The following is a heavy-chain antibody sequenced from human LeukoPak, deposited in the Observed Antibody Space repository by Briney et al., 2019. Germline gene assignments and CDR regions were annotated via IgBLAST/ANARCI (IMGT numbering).Heavy chain of an antibody. CDR1: GGTFSSYA. CDR2: IIPIFGTA. CDR3: ARSLLMVYAIAEGGTDY. D-gene: IGHD2-8*01. V-gene: IGHV1-69*13. Sequence: GASVKVSCKASGGTFSSYAISWVRQAPGQGLEWTGGIIPIFGTANYAQKFQGRVTITADESTSTAYMELSSLRSEDTAVYYCARSLLMVYAIAEGGTDYWGQGTLVTVSS. J-gene: IGHJ4*02.